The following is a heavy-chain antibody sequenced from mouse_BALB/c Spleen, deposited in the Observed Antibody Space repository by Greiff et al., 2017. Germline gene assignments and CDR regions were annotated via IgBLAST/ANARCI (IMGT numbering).Heavy chain of an antibody. D-gene: IGHD2-3*01. V-gene: IGHV1-82*01. CDR2: IYPGDGDT. Sequence: VQLQQSGPELVKPGASVKISCKASGYAFSSSWMNWVKQRPGQGLEWIGRIYPGDGDTNYNGKFKGKATLTADKSSSTAYMQLSSLTSVDSAVYFCARDGYYPYWGQGTTLTVSS. CDR3: ARDGYYPY. CDR1: GYAFSSSW. J-gene: IGHJ2*01.